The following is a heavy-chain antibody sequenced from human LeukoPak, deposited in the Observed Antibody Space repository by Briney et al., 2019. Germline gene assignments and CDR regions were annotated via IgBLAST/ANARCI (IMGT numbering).Heavy chain of an antibody. CDR1: GGTFSSYA. CDR2: IIPILGTA. CDR3: ARGKDIVVVPAANNYYYYMDV. Sequence: SVKVSCKASGGTFSSYAISWVRQAPGQGLEWMGGIIPILGTANYAQKFQGRVTITTDESTSTAYMELSSLRSEDTAVYYCARGKDIVVVPAANNYYYYMDVWGKGTTVTVSS. J-gene: IGHJ6*03. V-gene: IGHV1-69*05. D-gene: IGHD2-2*01.